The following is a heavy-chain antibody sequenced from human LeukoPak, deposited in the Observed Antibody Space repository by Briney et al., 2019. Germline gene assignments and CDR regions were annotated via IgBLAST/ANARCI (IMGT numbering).Heavy chain of an antibody. D-gene: IGHD1-26*01. CDR1: GGSISSGGYS. V-gene: IGHV4-30-4*07. CDR3: ARATRRSYQYYYYYYMDV. Sequence: SQTLSLTCAVSGGSISSGGYSWSWIRQPPGKGLEWIGYIYYSGSTYYNPSLKSRVTISVDTSKNQFSLKLSSVTAADTAVYYCARATRRSYQYYYYYYMDVWGKGTTVTVSS. J-gene: IGHJ6*03. CDR2: IYYSGST.